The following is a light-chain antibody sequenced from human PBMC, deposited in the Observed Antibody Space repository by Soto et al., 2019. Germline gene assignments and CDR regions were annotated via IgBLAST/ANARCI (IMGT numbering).Light chain of an antibody. J-gene: IGLJ2*01. CDR3: QSYDSSLSGPV. CDR1: SSNIGAGYD. V-gene: IGLV1-40*01. CDR2: GNS. Sequence: QSVLTQPPSVSGAPGQRVTISCTGSSSNIGAGYDVHWYQQLPGTAPKLLIYGNSNRPSGVLDRFSGSKSGTSASLAITGLQAEDEADYYCQSYDSSLSGPVFGGGTKLTVL.